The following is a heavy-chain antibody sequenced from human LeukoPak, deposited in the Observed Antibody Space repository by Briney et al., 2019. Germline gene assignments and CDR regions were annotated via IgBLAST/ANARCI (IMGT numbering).Heavy chain of an antibody. D-gene: IGHD1-1*01. CDR1: GFTFSSYS. Sequence: PGGSLRLSCAASGFTFSSYSMNWVRQAPGKGLEWVGFIRSKAYGGTTEYAASVKGRFTISRDDSKSIAYLQMNSLKTEDTAVYYCTRVFWNDVLVDYWGQGTLVTVSS. CDR3: TRVFWNDVLVDY. J-gene: IGHJ4*02. CDR2: IRSKAYGGTT. V-gene: IGHV3-49*04.